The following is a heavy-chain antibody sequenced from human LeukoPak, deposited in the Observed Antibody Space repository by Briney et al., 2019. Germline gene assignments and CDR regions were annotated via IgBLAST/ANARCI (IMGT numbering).Heavy chain of an antibody. CDR1: GGSFSGYY. Sequence: SETLSLTCAVYGGSFSGYYWSWIRQPPGKGLEWIGEINHSGSTNYNPSLKSRVTISVDTSENQFSLKLSSVTAADTAVYYCARGGRVDDFWSGYYKYYYGMDVWGQGTTVTVSS. CDR3: ARGGRVDDFWSGYYKYYYGMDV. CDR2: INHSGST. J-gene: IGHJ6*02. V-gene: IGHV4-34*01. D-gene: IGHD3-3*01.